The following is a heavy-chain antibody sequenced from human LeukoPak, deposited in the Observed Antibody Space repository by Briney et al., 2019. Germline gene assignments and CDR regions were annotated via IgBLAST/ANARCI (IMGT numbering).Heavy chain of an antibody. V-gene: IGHV1-69*06. CDR2: IIPIFGTA. Sequence: GASVKVSCTASGGTFTIYAISWVRQAPGQGLEWMGGIIPIFGTANYAQKFQGRVTITADKSTSTAYMELSSLRSEDTAVYYCARDFYYDSSGYYYFDYWGQGTLVTVSS. CDR3: ARDFYYDSSGYYYFDY. D-gene: IGHD3-22*01. CDR1: GGTFTIYA. J-gene: IGHJ4*02.